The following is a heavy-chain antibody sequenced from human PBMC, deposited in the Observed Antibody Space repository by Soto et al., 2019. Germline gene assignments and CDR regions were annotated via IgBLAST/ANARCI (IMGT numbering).Heavy chain of an antibody. J-gene: IGHJ4*02. CDR2: IKQDGSEK. V-gene: IGHV3-7*04. D-gene: IGHD2-15*01. CDR3: ARGVGPYCSVSSCHNDY. CDR1: GFNFSTYW. Sequence: PGGSLRLSCATAGFNFSTYWMTWVRQAPGKGLEWVANIKQDGSEKYYAESVKGRFTISRDNAKSSLYLQMSNLRVEDTAVYYCARGVGPYCSVSSCHNDYWGQGTLVTVSS.